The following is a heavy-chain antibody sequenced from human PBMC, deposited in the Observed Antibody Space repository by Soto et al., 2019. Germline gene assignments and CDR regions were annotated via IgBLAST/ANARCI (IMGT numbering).Heavy chain of an antibody. D-gene: IGHD3-10*01. CDR1: GFTVSSNY. J-gene: IGHJ2*01. CDR3: ARDLRLVGFGECDL. CDR2: MYIGGTS. Sequence: EVKLVESGGGLVQPGGSLRLSCVASGFTVSSNYMSWVRQAPGKGLEWVSVMYIGGTSYYADSVRGRFTIYRHNSENTLYLQMNSLRAEDTAVYYCARDLRLVGFGECDLWGRGTLVTVSS. V-gene: IGHV3-53*04.